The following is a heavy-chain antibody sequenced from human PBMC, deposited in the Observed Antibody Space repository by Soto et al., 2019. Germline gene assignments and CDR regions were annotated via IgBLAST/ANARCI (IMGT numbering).Heavy chain of an antibody. Sequence: GGSLRLSCAASGFTFSSYAMSWVRQAPGKGLEWVSAISGSGGSTYYADSVKGRFTISRDNSKNTLYLQMNSLRAEDTAVYYCAKDLWYYDFWSGYSELDYWGQGTLVTVSS. CDR1: GFTFSSYA. D-gene: IGHD3-3*01. CDR3: AKDLWYYDFWSGYSELDY. J-gene: IGHJ4*02. V-gene: IGHV3-23*01. CDR2: ISGSGGST.